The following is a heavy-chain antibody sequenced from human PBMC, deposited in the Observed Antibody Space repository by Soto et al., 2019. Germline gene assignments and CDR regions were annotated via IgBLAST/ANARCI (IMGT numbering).Heavy chain of an antibody. J-gene: IGHJ1*01. Sequence: DVQLVQSGGGLVQPGGSLKLSCAASGFTFSGSTVHWVRQASGEGLQWVGRIRSKANDYATTYIASVKGRFTISRDDSRNTAYLQMSDLKTEDTAVYYCTGGCCTGGTCYSGYFQHWGQGALVTVFS. CDR3: TGGCCTGGTCYSGYFQH. D-gene: IGHD2-15*01. V-gene: IGHV3-73*02. CDR1: GFTFSGST. CDR2: IRSKANDYAT.